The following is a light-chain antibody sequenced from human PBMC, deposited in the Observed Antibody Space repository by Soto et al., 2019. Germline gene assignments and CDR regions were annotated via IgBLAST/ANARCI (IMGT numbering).Light chain of an antibody. Sequence: AIRMTQSPSSLSASTGDRVTITCRASQGISSYLAWYQQKPGKAPKLLIYAASTLQSGVPSRFSGSGSGTDFTLYISCLQSEDFATYYFQQYYSYSLTCGGGTKVEIK. V-gene: IGKV1-8*01. CDR3: QQYYSYSLT. J-gene: IGKJ4*02. CDR1: QGISSY. CDR2: AAS.